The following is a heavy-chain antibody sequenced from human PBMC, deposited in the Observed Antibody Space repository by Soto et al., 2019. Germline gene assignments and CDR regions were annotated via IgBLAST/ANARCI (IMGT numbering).Heavy chain of an antibody. CDR2: ISYDETTK. J-gene: IGHJ5*02. V-gene: IGHV3-30-3*01. CDR3: ARGRHIGSLSLGPYNWFDP. D-gene: IGHD1-26*01. CDR1: GFTFRNYA. Sequence: QVQLVESGGGVVQPGRSLRLSCEASGFTFRNYAVHWVRQAQGKGLEWVAVISYDETTKYNTDSVKGRFTISRDNSNNMVFLQMTSLRAEDTAVYYCARGRHIGSLSLGPYNWFDPWGQGTLVTVSS.